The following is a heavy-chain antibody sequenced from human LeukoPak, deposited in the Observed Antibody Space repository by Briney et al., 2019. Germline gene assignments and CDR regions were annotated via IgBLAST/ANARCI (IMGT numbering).Heavy chain of an antibody. J-gene: IGHJ3*02. D-gene: IGHD3-22*01. CDR3: ARDQWDYDSSGYSHAFDI. Sequence: PSVTLSLTCTVSGGSISSYYWSWIRQPPGKGLEWIGYIYYSGSTNYNPSLKSRVTISVDTSKNQFSLKLSSVTAADTAVYYCARDQWDYDSSGYSHAFDIWGQGTMVTVSS. CDR1: GGSISSYY. CDR2: IYYSGST. V-gene: IGHV4-59*01.